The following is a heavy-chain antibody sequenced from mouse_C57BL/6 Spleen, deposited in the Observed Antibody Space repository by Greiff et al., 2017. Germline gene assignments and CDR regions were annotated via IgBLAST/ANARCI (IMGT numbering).Heavy chain of an antibody. CDR2: INPSTGGT. CDR1: GYSFTGYY. Sequence: EVKLMEPGPELVKPGASVKISCKASGYSFTGYYMNWVKQSPEKSLEWIGEINPSTGGTTYNQKFKAKATLTVDKSSSTAYMQLKSLTSEDSAVYYCAILTGRGDPWFAYWGQGTLVTVSA. CDR3: AILTGRGDPWFAY. J-gene: IGHJ3*01. D-gene: IGHD4-1*01. V-gene: IGHV1-42*01.